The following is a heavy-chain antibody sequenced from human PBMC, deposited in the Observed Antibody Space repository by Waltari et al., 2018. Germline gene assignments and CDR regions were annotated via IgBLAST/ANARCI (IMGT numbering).Heavy chain of an antibody. J-gene: IGHJ6*03. CDR3: AGGDGGYYYYKMDV. D-gene: IGHD3-10*01. Sequence: QVQLVQSGAEAKKPGSSVRFACRDPGGPFTSDRVNGVRQAPGKGLEWMGRIMPDISETNDAVKFQGRITITADKSTGTVYMELSSLRSDDTAVYYCAGGDGGYYYYKMDVWGQGTTVTVSS. V-gene: IGHV1-69*02. CDR2: IMPDISET. CDR1: GGPFTSDR.